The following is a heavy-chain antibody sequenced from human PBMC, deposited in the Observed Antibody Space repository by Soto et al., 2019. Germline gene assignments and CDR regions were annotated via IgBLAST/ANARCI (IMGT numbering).Heavy chain of an antibody. V-gene: IGHV1-3*01. CDR2: INAGSGNT. CDR1: GYTFTSYA. J-gene: IGHJ6*03. CDR3: ARVGCITIFGVVMEYYYYMDV. Sequence: ASVKVSCKASGYTFTSYAMHWVRQAPGQRLEWMGWINAGSGNTKYSQKFQGRVTITRDTSASTAYMELSSLRSEDTAVYYCARVGCITIFGVVMEYYYYMDVWGKGTTVTGSS. D-gene: IGHD3-3*01.